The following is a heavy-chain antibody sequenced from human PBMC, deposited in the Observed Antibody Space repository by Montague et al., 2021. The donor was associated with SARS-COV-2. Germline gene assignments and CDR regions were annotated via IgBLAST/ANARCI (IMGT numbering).Heavy chain of an antibody. V-gene: IGHV4-4*07. J-gene: IGHJ6*02. Sequence: SETLSLTCTVSGASVRTYYWSWIRQPAGKKLEWMGRLYTSGSTYYNSSFKSRVTMSLDTSKNLFSLNLSCMTAADTAVYYCARDGADYFFAYHHEMDVWGQGIAVTVSS. CDR1: GASVRTYY. D-gene: IGHD3-16*01. CDR2: LYTSGST. CDR3: ARDGADYFFAYHHEMDV.